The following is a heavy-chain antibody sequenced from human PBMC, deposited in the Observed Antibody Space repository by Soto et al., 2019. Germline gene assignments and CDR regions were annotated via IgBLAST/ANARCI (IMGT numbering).Heavy chain of an antibody. CDR2: IIPIFGTA. CDR1: GGTFSSYA. CDR3: ASRRLLDDFWSGYYYYYGMDV. Sequence: QVQLVQSGAEVKKPGSSVKVSCKASGGTFSSYAISWVRQAPGQGLEWMGGIIPIFGTANYAQKFQGRVTITADESTSTAYMELSSLSSEDTAVYYCASRRLLDDFWSGYYYYYGMDVWGQGTTVTVSS. V-gene: IGHV1-69*01. D-gene: IGHD3-3*01. J-gene: IGHJ6*02.